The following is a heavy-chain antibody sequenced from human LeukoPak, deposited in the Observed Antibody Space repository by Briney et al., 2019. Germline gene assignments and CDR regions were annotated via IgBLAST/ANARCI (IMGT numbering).Heavy chain of an antibody. D-gene: IGHD1-26*01. V-gene: IGHV3-21*01. J-gene: IGHJ4*02. CDR3: ARSPGELQYYFDY. CDR2: ISSSSSYI. Sequence: GGSLRLSCAASGFTFSSYSMNWVRQAPGKGLGWVSSISSSSSYIYYADSVKGRFTISRDNAKNSLYLQMNSLRAEDTAVYYCARSPGELQYYFDYWGQGTLVTVSS. CDR1: GFTFSSYS.